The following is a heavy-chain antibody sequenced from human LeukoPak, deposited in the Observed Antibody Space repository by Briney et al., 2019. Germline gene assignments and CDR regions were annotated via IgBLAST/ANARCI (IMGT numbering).Heavy chain of an antibody. V-gene: IGHV4-39*01. D-gene: IGHD3-22*01. CDR2: IYYSGST. CDR1: GGSISSSSYY. Sequence: SETLSLTCTVSGGSISSSSYYWAWIRQPPGKGLEWIGSIYYSGSTYYNPSLKSRVTISVDTSKNQFSLKLSSVTAADTAVYYCARKDYYDSSGPIDYWGQGTLVTVSS. J-gene: IGHJ4*02. CDR3: ARKDYYDSSGPIDY.